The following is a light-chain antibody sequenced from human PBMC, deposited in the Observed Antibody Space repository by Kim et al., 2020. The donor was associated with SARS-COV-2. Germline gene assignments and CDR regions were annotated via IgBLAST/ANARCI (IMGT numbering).Light chain of an antibody. CDR2: AKS. Sequence: LSPGERAVSSCRASQTVDTNYLGWLQQRSGQTPSLLIYAKSSRATGIPDRFSGSGSGANFTLTISKLEPEDFALYYCLQYGDSPTFGQGTKVDIK. CDR1: QTVDTNY. V-gene: IGKV3-20*01. J-gene: IGKJ1*01. CDR3: LQYGDSPT.